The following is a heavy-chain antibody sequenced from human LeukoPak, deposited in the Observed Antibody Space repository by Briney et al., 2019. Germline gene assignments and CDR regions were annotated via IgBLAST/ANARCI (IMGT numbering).Heavy chain of an antibody. J-gene: IGHJ4*02. CDR2: IYYSGST. V-gene: IGHV4-39*01. D-gene: IGHD6-6*01. CDR1: GGSISSSSYY. CDR3: ARPYSSSSTDYFDY. Sequence: PSETLSLTCTVFGGSISSSSYYWGWIRQPPGKGLEWIGSIYYSGSTYYNPSLKSRVTISVDTSKNQFSLKLSSVTAADTAVYYCARPYSSSSTDYFDYWGQGTLATVSS.